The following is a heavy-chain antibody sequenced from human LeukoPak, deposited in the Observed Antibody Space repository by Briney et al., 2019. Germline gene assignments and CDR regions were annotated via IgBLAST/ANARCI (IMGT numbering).Heavy chain of an antibody. CDR2: INADGSTT. CDR1: GFTFSSYW. D-gene: IGHD3-22*01. J-gene: IGHJ5*02. V-gene: IGHV3-74*01. Sequence: GGSLRLSCAVSGFTFSSYWMHWVRQAPGKGLVWVSRINADGSTTGYADSVKGRFTISRDNAKNTLYLQINSLRAEDTAVYYCVKDSSGYPHLGWFDPWGQGTLVTVSS. CDR3: VKDSSGYPHLGWFDP.